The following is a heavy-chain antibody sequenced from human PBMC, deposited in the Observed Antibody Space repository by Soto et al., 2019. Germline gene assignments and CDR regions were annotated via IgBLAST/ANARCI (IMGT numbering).Heavy chain of an antibody. J-gene: IGHJ4*02. CDR2: IYHSGST. V-gene: IGHV4-30-2*01. Sequence: QLQLQESGSGLVKPSQTLSLTCAVSGGSITSGGYSWSWIRQPPGKGLEWIGYIYHSGSTYYNPSFKSRVTVSVDRSKNQFSLKLSSVTAADTAVYYCAAGGGIPRSYRGQGTLVTVSA. CDR3: AAGGGIPRSY. CDR1: GGSITSGGYS. D-gene: IGHD1-26*01.